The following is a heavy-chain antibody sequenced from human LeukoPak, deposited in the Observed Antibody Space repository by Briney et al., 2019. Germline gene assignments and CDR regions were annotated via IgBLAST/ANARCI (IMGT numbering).Heavy chain of an antibody. Sequence: GESLKISCKGSGYSFVSYWIAWVRQMPGKGLEWMGIVYPGDSETRYSPSFQGQVTISVDKSINTAYLQWSSLKASDTAMYYCARHPSSGYYPDYWGQGTLVTVSS. CDR2: VYPGDSET. V-gene: IGHV5-51*01. CDR1: GYSFVSYW. J-gene: IGHJ4*02. CDR3: ARHPSSGYYPDY. D-gene: IGHD3-22*01.